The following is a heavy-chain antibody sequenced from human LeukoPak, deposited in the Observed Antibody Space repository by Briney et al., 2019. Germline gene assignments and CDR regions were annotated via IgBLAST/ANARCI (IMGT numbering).Heavy chain of an antibody. CDR1: GYSFTSYW. Sequence: GESLKISCKGSGYSFTSYWIGWVRQMPGKGLEWMGIIYPGDSYTRYSPSFQGQVTFSADKSISTAYLQWSSLKAPDTAMYYCARLVPSTSCLDYWGQGTLVTVSS. CDR3: ARLVPSTSCLDY. V-gene: IGHV5-51*01. D-gene: IGHD2-2*01. CDR2: IYPGDSYT. J-gene: IGHJ4*02.